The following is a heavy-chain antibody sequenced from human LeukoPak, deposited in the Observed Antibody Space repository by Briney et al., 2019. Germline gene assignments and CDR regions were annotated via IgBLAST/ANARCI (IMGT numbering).Heavy chain of an antibody. D-gene: IGHD2-15*01. CDR2: NSGSGGST. CDR3: AKDYGYCSGGSCYTAFDY. CDR1: GFTFSSCA. J-gene: IGHJ4*02. Sequence: TGGSLRLSCAASGFTFSSCAMSWVRQAPGKGLEWVSANSGSGGSTYYADSLKARFTFSRHNSKNTLYLQMNSLRAEDTAVYYCAKDYGYCSGGSCYTAFDYWGQGTLVTVSS. V-gene: IGHV3-23*01.